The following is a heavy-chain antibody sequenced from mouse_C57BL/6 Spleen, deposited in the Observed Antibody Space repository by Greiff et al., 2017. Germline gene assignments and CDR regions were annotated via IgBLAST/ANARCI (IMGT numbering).Heavy chain of an antibody. CDR1: GYAFTSYW. J-gene: IGHJ4*01. CDR2: IDPCDGYT. CDR3: TRGDGYYPYYAMDY. Sequence: QVQLQQPGAELVMPGASVKISCKASGYAFTSYWMNWVKQRPGKGLEWIGEIDPCDGYTNYNRKFKGKSTLTVAKSSSTAYLQRSMLTAEYAAYYYGTRGDGYYPYYAMDYWGQGTSVTVSS. D-gene: IGHD2-3*01. V-gene: IGHV1-69*01.